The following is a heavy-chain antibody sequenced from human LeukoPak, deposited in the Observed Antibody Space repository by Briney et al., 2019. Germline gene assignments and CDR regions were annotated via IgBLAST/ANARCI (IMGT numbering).Heavy chain of an antibody. CDR3: ARGSAVTTYYFDY. V-gene: IGHV3-30*01. Sequence: GGSLRLSCAASGFTFSSYAMHWVRQAPGKGLEWVAVIPYDGSNKYYADSVKGRFTISRDNSKNTLYLQMNSLRAEDTAVYYCARGSAVTTYYFDYWGQGTLVTVSS. CDR2: IPYDGSNK. J-gene: IGHJ4*02. D-gene: IGHD4-17*01. CDR1: GFTFSSYA.